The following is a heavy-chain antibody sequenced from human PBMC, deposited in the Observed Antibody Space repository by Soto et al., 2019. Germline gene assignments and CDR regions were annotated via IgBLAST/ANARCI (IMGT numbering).Heavy chain of an antibody. J-gene: IGHJ4*02. V-gene: IGHV3-21*01. CDR1: GFTFSSYS. CDR2: ISSSSYI. Sequence: PGGSLRLSCAAPGFTFSSYSMNWVRQAPGKELEWVSSISSSSYIYYADSVKGRFTISRDNAKNSLYLQMNSLRAEDTAVYYCARVRTTYCSGGSCQLVYFDYWGQGTLVTVSS. D-gene: IGHD2-15*01. CDR3: ARVRTTYCSGGSCQLVYFDY.